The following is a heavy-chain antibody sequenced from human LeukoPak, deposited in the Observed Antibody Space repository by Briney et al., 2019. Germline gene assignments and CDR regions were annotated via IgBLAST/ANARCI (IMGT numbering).Heavy chain of an antibody. CDR3: ARGGSSPVGY. D-gene: IGHD6-6*01. CDR2: ISSSGSTI. J-gene: IGHJ4*02. V-gene: IGHV3-48*03. CDR1: GFTFSSYE. Sequence: GGSLRLSCAASGFTFSSYEMNWVRQAPGKGLEWVSYISSSGSTIYYADSVKGRFTISRDNSKNTLYLQMNSLRAEDTTVYYCARGGSSPVGYWGQGTLVTVSS.